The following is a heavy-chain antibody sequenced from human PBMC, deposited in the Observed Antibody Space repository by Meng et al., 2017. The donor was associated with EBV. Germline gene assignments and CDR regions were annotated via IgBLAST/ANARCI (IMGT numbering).Heavy chain of an antibody. D-gene: IGHD2-21*01. J-gene: IGHJ4*02. CDR2: INVGVGYT. CDR3: VRGPPVGVPGPGDY. V-gene: IGHV1-3*01. CDR1: GYAFTSYI. Sequence: QVRLVESGAEVKNPGALVKVSCKASGYAFTSYILHWVRQAPGQRLEWMGWINVGVGYTKYSQKFQGRVTISSDTSATTGYMELSSLRSEDTAVYYCVRGPPVGVPGPGDYWGQGTLVTVSS.